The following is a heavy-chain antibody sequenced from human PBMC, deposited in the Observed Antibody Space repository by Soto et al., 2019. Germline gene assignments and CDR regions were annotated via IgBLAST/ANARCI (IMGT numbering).Heavy chain of an antibody. CDR1: GYTFTSYD. Sequence: QVQLVQSGAEVKKPGASVKVSCKASGYTFTSYDINWVRQATGQGLEWMGWMNPNSGNTGYAQKFQGRVTMTRNHSISTAYMELSSLRAEDTAVYYCAMSGYYYGWGWFDPWGQGILVTVSS. J-gene: IGHJ5*02. D-gene: IGHD3-22*01. V-gene: IGHV1-8*01. CDR3: AMSGYYYGWGWFDP. CDR2: MNPNSGNT.